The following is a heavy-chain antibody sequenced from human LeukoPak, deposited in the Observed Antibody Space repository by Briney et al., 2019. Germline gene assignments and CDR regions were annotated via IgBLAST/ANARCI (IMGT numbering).Heavy chain of an antibody. CDR2: MKPNSGNT. J-gene: IGHJ4*02. D-gene: IGHD3-10*01. CDR1: GYSFTSHY. Sequence: GASVRVSCKASGYSFTSHYINWVRQAPGHRFEWMGWMKPNSGNTGYAEKFQGRVTMTRSTSISTALLEFTRLNCASLKRYESGGPDEAFWGQGTLVTVSS. V-gene: IGHV1-8*01. CDR3: GGPDEAF.